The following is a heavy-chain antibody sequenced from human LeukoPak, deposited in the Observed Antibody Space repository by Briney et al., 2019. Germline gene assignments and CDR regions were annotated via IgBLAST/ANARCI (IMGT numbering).Heavy chain of an antibody. J-gene: IGHJ4*02. V-gene: IGHV3-23*01. Sequence: GGSLILSCSASGFTFSSYSMSSVRQAPGKGLELVSASSGSGGSTYYADAVKGRFTISRDNSKNTLYLQMNSLRAEDTAVYYCGRGEWLQLKGYFDYWGQGTLVTVSS. CDR3: GRGEWLQLKGYFDY. CDR1: GFTFSSYS. D-gene: IGHD5-24*01. CDR2: SSGSGGST.